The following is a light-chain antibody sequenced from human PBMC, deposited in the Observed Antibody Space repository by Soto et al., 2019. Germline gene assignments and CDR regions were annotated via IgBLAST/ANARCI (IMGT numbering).Light chain of an antibody. V-gene: IGKV3-20*01. CDR2: AVS. J-gene: IGKJ1*01. Sequence: EIVLTQSPGTLSLSPGERATLSCRASQSVSSSYLAWYQQKPGQAPKFLMYAVSSRAIGIPDRFSGSGSGTDFTLPISRLEPEDFEVYYCQQYDNSQWTFGQGTKVEIK. CDR1: QSVSSSY. CDR3: QQYDNSQWT.